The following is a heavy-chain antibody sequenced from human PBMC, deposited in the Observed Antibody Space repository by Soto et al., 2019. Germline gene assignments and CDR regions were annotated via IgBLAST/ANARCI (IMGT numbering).Heavy chain of an antibody. CDR3: AKDRGTSASRGLGHYYGMDV. V-gene: IGHV3-30*18. D-gene: IGHD6-6*01. Sequence: QVQLVESGGGVVQPGKSLRLSCVASGFTFSSHGMHWVRQAPGKGLEWVAVISYDGSNKYYADSVKGRFTISRDNSKNTVYLQMNSLRAEDTAVYYCAKDRGTSASRGLGHYYGMDVWGQGTTVTVSS. J-gene: IGHJ6*02. CDR2: ISYDGSNK. CDR1: GFTFSSHG.